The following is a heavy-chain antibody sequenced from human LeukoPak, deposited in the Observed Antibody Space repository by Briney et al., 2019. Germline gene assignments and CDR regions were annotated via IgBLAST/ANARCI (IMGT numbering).Heavy chain of an antibody. CDR1: GFTFSSYA. CDR3: AKAYYDILTAHTL. D-gene: IGHD3-9*01. Sequence: PGGSLRLSCAASGFTFSSYAMHWVRQAPGKGLEWVAVISYDGSNKYYADSVKGRFTISRDNSKNTLYLQMNSLRAEDTAVYYCAKAYYDILTAHTLWGQGTLVTVSS. CDR2: ISYDGSNK. J-gene: IGHJ4*02. V-gene: IGHV3-30-3*01.